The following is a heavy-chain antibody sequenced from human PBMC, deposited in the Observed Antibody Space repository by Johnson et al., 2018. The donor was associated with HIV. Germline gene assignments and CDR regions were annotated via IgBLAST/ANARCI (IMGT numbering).Heavy chain of an antibody. J-gene: IGHJ3*02. CDR2: ISYDGSNK. D-gene: IGHD3-22*01. V-gene: IGHV3-30*04. CDR1: GFTFSTYL. CDR3: ARGGITMIVVVISPPDAFDI. Sequence: QVQLVESGGGVVQPGRSLRLSCAASGFTFSTYLMHWVRQAPGQGLEWVAVISYDGSNKYYAASVKGRFTISRDNAKNSLYLQMNSLRAEDTAVYYCARGGITMIVVVISPPDAFDIWGQGTMVTVSS.